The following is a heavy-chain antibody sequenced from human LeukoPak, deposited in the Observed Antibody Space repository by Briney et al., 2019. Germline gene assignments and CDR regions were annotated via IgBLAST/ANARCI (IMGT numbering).Heavy chain of an antibody. CDR3: ARVRYNDYGDYDRNYYYYMDV. CDR1: GITLSNAW. J-gene: IGHJ6*03. D-gene: IGHD4-17*01. Sequence: GGSLRLSCVASGITLSNAWMTWVRQAPGKGLEWVANIKQDGSEKYYVDSVKGRFTISRDNAKNSLYLQMNSLRAEDTAVYYCARVRYNDYGDYDRNYYYYMDVWGKGTTVTVSS. CDR2: IKQDGSEK. V-gene: IGHV3-7*01.